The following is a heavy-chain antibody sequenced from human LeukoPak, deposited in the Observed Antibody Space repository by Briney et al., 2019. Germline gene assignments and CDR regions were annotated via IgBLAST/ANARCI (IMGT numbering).Heavy chain of an antibody. Sequence: PGGSLRLSCAASGFTFSSYAMSWVRQAPGKGLEWVSAISGSGGSTYYADSVKGRFTISRDNSKNTLYLQMNSLRAEDTAVYYCAKDLTSGATRLAAMRTHAFDIWGQGTMVTVSS. CDR1: GFTFSSYA. D-gene: IGHD3-16*01. J-gene: IGHJ3*02. V-gene: IGHV3-23*01. CDR3: AKDLTSGATRLAAMRTHAFDI. CDR2: ISGSGGST.